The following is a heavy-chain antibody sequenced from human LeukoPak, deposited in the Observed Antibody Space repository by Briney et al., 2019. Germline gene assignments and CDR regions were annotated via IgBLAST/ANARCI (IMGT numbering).Heavy chain of an antibody. D-gene: IGHD2-2*01. V-gene: IGHV3-23*01. CDR2: ITTSDGNT. CDR3: AKDIVVVPAGGYFDY. Sequence: GGSLRLSCAASGFTFSSYTMSWVRQAPGKGLEWVSTITTSDGNTYYADSVKGRFTISRDNSKNTLYLQMNSLRAEDTAVYYCAKDIVVVPAGGYFDYWGQGTLVTVSS. CDR1: GFTFSSYT. J-gene: IGHJ4*02.